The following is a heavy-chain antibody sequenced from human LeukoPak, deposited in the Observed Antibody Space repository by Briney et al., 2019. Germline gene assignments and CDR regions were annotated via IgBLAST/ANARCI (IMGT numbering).Heavy chain of an antibody. CDR2: ISGSGGST. CDR3: AKDQVLPGPGGWFDP. CDR1: GYTVSSYA. Sequence: GRSLRNSGTTEGYTVSSYAMSGVRQAPGKGLEWVSAISGSGGSTYYADSVKGRFTISRDNSKNTLYLQMNSLRAEDTAVYYCAKDQVLPGPGGWFDPWGQGTLVTVSS. J-gene: IGHJ5*02. V-gene: IGHV3-23*01. D-gene: IGHD2-15*01.